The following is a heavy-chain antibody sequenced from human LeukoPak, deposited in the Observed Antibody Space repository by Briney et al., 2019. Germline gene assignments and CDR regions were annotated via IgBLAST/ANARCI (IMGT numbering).Heavy chain of an antibody. CDR3: AREYSSSLNWFDP. D-gene: IGHD6-6*01. V-gene: IGHV4-59*01. Sequence: PSETLSLTCTVSGGSISSYYWSWIRQPPGKGLEWIGYIYYSGSTNYNPSLKSRVTISVDTSKNQFSLKLSSVTAADTAVYYCAREYSSSLNWFDPWGQGTLVTVSS. CDR2: IYYSGST. J-gene: IGHJ5*02. CDR1: GGSISSYY.